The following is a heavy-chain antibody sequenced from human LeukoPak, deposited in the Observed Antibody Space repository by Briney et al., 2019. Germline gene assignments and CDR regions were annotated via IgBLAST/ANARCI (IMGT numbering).Heavy chain of an antibody. J-gene: IGHJ6*03. CDR3: ARVGHLSNYYYYMDV. D-gene: IGHD3-16*01. Sequence: PGGSLRLSCAASGFTFSSYNMNWVRQAPGKGLEWVSYITSSSSTIYYADSVKGRFTISRDNSKNTLYLQMNSLRAEDTAVYYCARVGHLSNYYYYMDVWGKGTTVTISS. V-gene: IGHV3-48*01. CDR2: ITSSSSTI. CDR1: GFTFSSYN.